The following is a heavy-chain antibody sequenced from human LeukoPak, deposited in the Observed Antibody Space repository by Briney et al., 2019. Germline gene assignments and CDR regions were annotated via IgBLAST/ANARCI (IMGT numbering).Heavy chain of an antibody. D-gene: IGHD6-13*01. Sequence: SETLSLTCTVSGYSISSGYYWTWIRQPAGKGLEWIGRVYTSGSTSYNPSLKSRVTMSVDTSKNQFSLKLSSVTAADTAVYYCARDIGSSWYAVWYDPWGQGALVTVSS. J-gene: IGHJ5*02. V-gene: IGHV4-61*02. CDR2: VYTSGST. CDR1: GYSISSGYY. CDR3: ARDIGSSWYAVWYDP.